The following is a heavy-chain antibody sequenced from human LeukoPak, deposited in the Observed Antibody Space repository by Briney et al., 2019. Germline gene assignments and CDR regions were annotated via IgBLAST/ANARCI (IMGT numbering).Heavy chain of an antibody. J-gene: IGHJ4*02. V-gene: IGHV1-2*02. Sequence: ASVKVSCKASGYTFSDYYMQWVRQATGQGLEWMGWSNPNSGGTNYAQMFQGRVTMTRDTSISTAYMELSRLRPDDTAVYYCARVKRYGSGSYTDWGQGTLVTVSS. CDR2: SNPNSGGT. CDR1: GYTFSDYY. CDR3: ARVKRYGSGSYTD. D-gene: IGHD3-10*01.